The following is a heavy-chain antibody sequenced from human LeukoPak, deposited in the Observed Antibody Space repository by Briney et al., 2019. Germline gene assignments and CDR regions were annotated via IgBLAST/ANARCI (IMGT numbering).Heavy chain of an antibody. CDR2: ISYDGSNK. J-gene: IGHJ1*01. CDR3: AKDGTESSGYYVNEYFQH. V-gene: IGHV3-30*18. CDR1: GFTFSSYG. D-gene: IGHD3-22*01. Sequence: GGSLRLSFAASGFTFSSYGMHWVRQAPGKGLEWVAVISYDGSNKYYADSVKGRFTISRDNSKNTLYLQMNSLRAEDTAVYYCAKDGTESSGYYVNEYFQHWGQGTLVTVSS.